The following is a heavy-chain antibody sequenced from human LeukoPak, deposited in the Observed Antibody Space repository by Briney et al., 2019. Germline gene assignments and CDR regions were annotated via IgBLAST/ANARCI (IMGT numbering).Heavy chain of an antibody. Sequence: ASVKVPCKASGYTFTSYGISWVRQAPGQGLEWMGWISAYNGNTNYAQKLQGRVTMTTDTSTGTAYMELRSLRSDDTAVYYCAREAGRSDILTGYYTDYYYYMDVWGKGTTVTVSS. CDR2: ISAYNGNT. D-gene: IGHD3-9*01. CDR3: AREAGRSDILTGYYTDYYYYMDV. V-gene: IGHV1-18*01. CDR1: GYTFTSYG. J-gene: IGHJ6*03.